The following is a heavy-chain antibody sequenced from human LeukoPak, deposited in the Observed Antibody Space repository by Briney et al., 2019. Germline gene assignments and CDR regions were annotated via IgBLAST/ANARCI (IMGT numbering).Heavy chain of an antibody. CDR1: GFTVSSNY. Sequence: GGSLRLSCAASGFTVSSNYMNWVRQAPGKGLEWVSVMYSGGSTFYGDSVKGRFTISRDNSMNTLYLQMNSLRVDDTAVYYCAREQVVVGRGYYGMDVWGQGTTITVSS. J-gene: IGHJ6*02. CDR2: MYSGGST. D-gene: IGHD2-2*01. CDR3: AREQVVVGRGYYGMDV. V-gene: IGHV3-66*01.